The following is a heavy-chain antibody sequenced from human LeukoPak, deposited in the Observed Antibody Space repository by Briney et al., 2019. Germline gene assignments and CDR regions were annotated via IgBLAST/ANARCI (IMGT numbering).Heavy chain of an antibody. CDR2: INSDGSST. CDR3: AKVSDRERGYFDY. V-gene: IGHV3-74*01. J-gene: IGHJ4*02. CDR1: GFTFSSYW. Sequence: PGGSLRLSCAASGFTFSSYWMHWVRQAPGKGLVWVSRINSDGSSTSYADSVKGRFTISRDNAKNTLYLQMNSLRAEDTAVYYCAKVSDRERGYFDYWGQGTLVTVSS. D-gene: IGHD1-26*01.